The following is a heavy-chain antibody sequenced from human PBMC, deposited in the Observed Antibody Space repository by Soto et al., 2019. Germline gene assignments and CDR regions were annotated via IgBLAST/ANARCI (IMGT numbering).Heavy chain of an antibody. CDR2: IYRSGTT. D-gene: IGHD1-26*01. CDR3: ARTHSGSYYSVFNY. Sequence: LSLTCVVSNFSISSGYYWGWIRQSPGKGLEWIASIYRSGTTSYNPSLKSRVTISVDPSKNQFSLMLTAVTAADTAVYYCARTHSGSYYSVFNYWGRGSLVTVSS. CDR1: NFSISSGYY. J-gene: IGHJ4*02. V-gene: IGHV4-38-2*01.